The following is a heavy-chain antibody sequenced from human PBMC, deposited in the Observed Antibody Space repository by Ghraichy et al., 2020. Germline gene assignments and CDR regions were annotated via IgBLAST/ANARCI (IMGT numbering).Heavy chain of an antibody. V-gene: IGHV3-30*02. CDR1: GFTFRTYG. CDR2: LQFDGSQI. J-gene: IGHJ4*02. Sequence: GGSLRLSCAASGFTFRTYGMHWVRQAPGKGLEWVAYLQFDGSQISYGDSVKGRFTISRENSKNTLYLQMNSLRPEDTALYYCAGNGRTLYFEYWGQGTLVTVSS. D-gene: IGHD1-1*01. CDR3: AGNGRTLYFEY.